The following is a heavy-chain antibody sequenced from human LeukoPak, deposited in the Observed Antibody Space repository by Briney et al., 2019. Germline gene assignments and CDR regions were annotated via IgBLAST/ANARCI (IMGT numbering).Heavy chain of an antibody. CDR1: GFTFSSYS. D-gene: IGHD6-19*01. J-gene: IGHJ4*02. Sequence: GRSLRLSCAASGFTFSSYSMNWVRQAPGKGLEWVSSISSSSSYIYYADSVKGRFTISRDNAKNSLYLQMNSLRAEDTAVYYCARDPGSGIAVAGGDYWGQGTLVTVSS. V-gene: IGHV3-21*01. CDR2: ISSSSSYI. CDR3: ARDPGSGIAVAGGDY.